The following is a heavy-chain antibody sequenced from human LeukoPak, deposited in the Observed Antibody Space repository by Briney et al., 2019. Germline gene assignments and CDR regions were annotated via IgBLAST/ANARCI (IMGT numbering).Heavy chain of an antibody. CDR2: TYTGDSDT. CDR1: GYSFTSYW. Sequence: GESLKISCKGSGYSFTSYWITWVRQMPRQSLEWTVTTYTGDSDTRYSPAFESHRTISADNSFTTAYLQRRSLQAADTAMYYCARGCSYDSSGYYFDYWGQGTLVTVSS. D-gene: IGHD3-22*01. V-gene: IGHV5-51*01. J-gene: IGHJ4*02. CDR3: ARGCSYDSSGYYFDY.